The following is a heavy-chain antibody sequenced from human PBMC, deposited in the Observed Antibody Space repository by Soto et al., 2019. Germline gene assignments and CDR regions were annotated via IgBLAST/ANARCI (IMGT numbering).Heavy chain of an antibody. CDR1: GASISSYY. V-gene: IGHV4-59*01. J-gene: IGHJ4*02. D-gene: IGHD3-10*01. CDR3: ARMVRGVAYFDY. Sequence: ESLALACAVSGASISSYYWSGIRQPPGKGLEWIGYIYYSGSTNYNPSLKSRVTISVDTSKNQFSLKLSSVTAADTAVYYCARMVRGVAYFDYWGQGTLVTVSS. CDR2: IYYSGST.